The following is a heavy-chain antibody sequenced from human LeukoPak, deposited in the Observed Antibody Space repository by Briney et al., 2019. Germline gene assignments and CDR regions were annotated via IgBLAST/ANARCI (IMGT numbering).Heavy chain of an antibody. CDR1: GFTFSSYA. CDR3: ARDHDFWSGPLDY. J-gene: IGHJ4*02. D-gene: IGHD3-3*01. V-gene: IGHV3-30-3*01. CDR2: ISYDGSNK. Sequence: HTGGSLRLSCAASGFTFSSYAMPWVRQAPGKGLEWVAVISYDGSNKYYADSVKGRFTISRDNSKNTLYLQMNSLRAEDTAVYYCARDHDFWSGPLDYWGQGTLVTVSS.